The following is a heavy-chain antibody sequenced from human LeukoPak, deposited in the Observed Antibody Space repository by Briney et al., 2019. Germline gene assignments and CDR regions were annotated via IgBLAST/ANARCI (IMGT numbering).Heavy chain of an antibody. CDR2: IRASGRTT. J-gene: IGHJ4*02. Sequence: GGSLRLSCAASGFNFGNYGMNWVRQAPGKGLEWVSGIRASGRTTDYADSVKGRFTISRDNSKNTLYLQMNSLRAEDTAVYYCAKDQGESEDFWSGYFAYWGQGTLVTVSS. V-gene: IGHV3-23*01. CDR1: GFNFGNYG. CDR3: AKDQGESEDFWSGYFAY. D-gene: IGHD3-3*01.